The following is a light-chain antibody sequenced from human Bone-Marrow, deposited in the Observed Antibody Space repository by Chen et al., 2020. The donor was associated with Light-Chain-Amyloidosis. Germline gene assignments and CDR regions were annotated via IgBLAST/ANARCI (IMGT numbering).Light chain of an antibody. V-gene: IGLV2-14*03. CDR1: SSDV. CDR2: DVI. J-gene: IGLJ3*02. CDR3: SSSATSNTWV. Sequence: QSALTQPASVCGSLGLSITVSCTGASSDVSWSQQHPAKAPKLVIYDVINRPSGVSSRFSGSKSGNSASLTISGLQAEDEADYFCSSSATSNTWVFGGGTKLTVL.